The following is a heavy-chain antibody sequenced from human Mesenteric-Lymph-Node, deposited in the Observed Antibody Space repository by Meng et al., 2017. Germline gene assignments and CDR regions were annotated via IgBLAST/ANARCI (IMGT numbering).Heavy chain of an antibody. Sequence: DGQGGQFGAEVQKPGSTVKISCNVSGYMFTDYCIHWVQQAPGKGLEWMGLVDPEDDETIYAEKFQGRVTITADTSTDTAYMELSSLRSEDTAVYYCARDGSWSGYNWFDPWGQGTLVTVSS. V-gene: IGHV1-69-2*01. J-gene: IGHJ5*02. CDR2: VDPEDDET. D-gene: IGHD3-3*01. CDR1: GYMFTDYC. CDR3: ARDGSWSGYNWFDP.